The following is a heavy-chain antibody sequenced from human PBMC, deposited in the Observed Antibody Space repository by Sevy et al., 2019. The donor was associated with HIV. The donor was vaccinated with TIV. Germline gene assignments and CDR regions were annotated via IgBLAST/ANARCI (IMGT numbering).Heavy chain of an antibody. CDR2: IWYDGSNK. Sequence: GGSLRLSCAASGFTFSSYGMHWVRQAPGKGLEWVALIWYDGSNKYYADSVKGRFTISKDNSKNTLYLQMNSLRAEDTAVYYCATEGERSSWYAFFDHWGQGALVTVSS. V-gene: IGHV3-33*01. CDR3: ATEGERSSWYAFFDH. D-gene: IGHD6-13*01. J-gene: IGHJ4*02. CDR1: GFTFSSYG.